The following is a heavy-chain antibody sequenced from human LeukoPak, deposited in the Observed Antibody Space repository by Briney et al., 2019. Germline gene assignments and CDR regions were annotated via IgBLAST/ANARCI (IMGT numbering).Heavy chain of an antibody. Sequence: GGSLRLSCAASGFTFSSYGMRWVRQAPGKGLEWVAVIWYDGSNKYYADSVKGRFTISRDNSKNTLYLQMNSLRAEDTAVYYCARDHPADIVVVPAAMLDYWGQGTLVTVSS. D-gene: IGHD2-2*01. CDR2: IWYDGSNK. CDR3: ARDHPADIVVVPAAMLDY. J-gene: IGHJ4*02. CDR1: GFTFSSYG. V-gene: IGHV3-33*01.